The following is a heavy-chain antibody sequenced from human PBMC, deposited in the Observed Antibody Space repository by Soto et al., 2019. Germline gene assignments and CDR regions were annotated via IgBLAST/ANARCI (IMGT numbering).Heavy chain of an antibody. CDR1: GDSVSDYY. V-gene: IGHV4-4*07. Sequence: QVQLQESGPGLVKPSETLSLNCSVSGDSVSDYYWTWLRQPAGKAPEWIGRIYTTGIIIYNPALKSRVTVSLDTSINQFSLKLNSVTAADTAVYYCASGKSRNYFDFWGQGTTVIVSS. D-gene: IGHD3-3*01. J-gene: IGHJ6*02. CDR3: ASGKSRNYFDF. CDR2: IYTTGII.